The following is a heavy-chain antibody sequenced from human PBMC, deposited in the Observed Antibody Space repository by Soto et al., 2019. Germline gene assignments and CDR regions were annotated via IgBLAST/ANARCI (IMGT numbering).Heavy chain of an antibody. Sequence: ASVKVSCKASGYTFTSYGISWVRQAPGQGLEWMGWISAYNGNTNYAQKLQGRVTMTTDTSTSTAYMELRSLRSDDTAVYYCARDQSSGWYPHNSFDYWGQGTLVTVSS. D-gene: IGHD6-19*01. CDR3: ARDQSSGWYPHNSFDY. V-gene: IGHV1-18*01. CDR2: ISAYNGNT. CDR1: GYTFTSYG. J-gene: IGHJ4*02.